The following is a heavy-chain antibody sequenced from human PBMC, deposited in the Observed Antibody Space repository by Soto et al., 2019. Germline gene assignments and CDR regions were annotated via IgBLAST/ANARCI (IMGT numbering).Heavy chain of an antibody. J-gene: IGHJ4*02. CDR3: ARSREGYSYFDY. D-gene: IGHD4-4*01. CDR1: GFTFSTYW. V-gene: IGHV3-74*01. CDR2: VNSDGSST. Sequence: EVQLVESGGGLVQPGESLRLSCAASGFTFSTYWMHWVRQAPGKGLVWVSRVNSDGSSTTYADSVKGRFTLSRDNAKNTLDRQMNSLRAEDTAVYYCARSREGYSYFDYWGQGILVTVSS.